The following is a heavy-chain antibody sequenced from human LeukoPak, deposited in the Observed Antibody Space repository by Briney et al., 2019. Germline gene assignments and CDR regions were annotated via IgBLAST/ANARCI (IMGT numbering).Heavy chain of an antibody. CDR3: VRLSGLYGDAFDI. CDR1: GFTFSSYA. D-gene: IGHD2/OR15-2a*01. J-gene: IGHJ3*02. CDR2: ITGSGGRT. V-gene: IGHV3-23*01. Sequence: GGSLRLSCAASGFTFSSYAMNWVRQAPGKGLEWVSAITGSGGRTYYADSVKGRFTISRDNSKNTLYLQMSSLKSEDSAVYYCVRLSGLYGDAFDIWGQGTMVTVSS.